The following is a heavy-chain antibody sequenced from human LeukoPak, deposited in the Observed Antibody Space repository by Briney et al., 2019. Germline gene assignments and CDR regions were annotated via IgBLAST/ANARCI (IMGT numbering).Heavy chain of an antibody. Sequence: ASVKVSCKASGYTFTSYDINWVRQATGQGLEWMGWMNPNSGNTGYAQKFQGRVTMTRNTSISTAYMELSSLRSDDTAVYYCATAVHCSGDCGFDTWGQETLVTVSS. CDR2: MNPNSGNT. D-gene: IGHD2-21*02. V-gene: IGHV1-8*01. CDR1: GYTFTSYD. CDR3: ATAVHCSGDCGFDT. J-gene: IGHJ5*02.